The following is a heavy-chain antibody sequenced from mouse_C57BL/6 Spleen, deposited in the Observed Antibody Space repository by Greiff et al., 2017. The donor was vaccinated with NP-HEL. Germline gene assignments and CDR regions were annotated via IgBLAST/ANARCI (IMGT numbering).Heavy chain of an antibody. CDR3: ARRDDYGGYFDV. CDR1: GYAFSSSW. J-gene: IGHJ1*03. CDR2: IYPGDGDT. D-gene: IGHD2-4*01. V-gene: IGHV1-82*01. Sequence: VQLQQSGPELVKSGASVKISCKASGYAFSSSWMNWVKQRPGKGLEWIGRIYPGDGDTNYNGKFKGKATLTADKSSSTAYMQLSSLTSEDSAVYFCARRDDYGGYFDVWDTGTTVTVSS.